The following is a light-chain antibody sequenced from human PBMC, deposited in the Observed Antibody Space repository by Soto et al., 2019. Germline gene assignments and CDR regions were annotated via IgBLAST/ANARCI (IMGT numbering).Light chain of an antibody. V-gene: IGLV7-46*01. Sequence: QAVVTQEPSLTVSPGGTVTLTCGSSTGPVTTGHFPYWFQQKPGQAPRTLIYDTNNKHSWTPAHFSASLLGGKAALTLSGAQPEDEAEYYCLVSYNNYRVFGGGTKVTVL. CDR3: LVSYNNYRV. CDR1: TGPVTTGHF. J-gene: IGLJ2*01. CDR2: DTN.